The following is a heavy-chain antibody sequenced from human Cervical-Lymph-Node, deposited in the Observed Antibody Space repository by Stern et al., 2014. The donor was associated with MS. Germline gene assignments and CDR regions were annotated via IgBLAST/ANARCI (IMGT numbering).Heavy chain of an antibody. D-gene: IGHD3-16*01. Sequence: VHLVESGGGAVQPGKSLRLSCAASGFTFRNYAMHWVRQAPGKGLEWVAVISHDGNEKYYADSLRGRFTISRDNSRNTLYLQMNSLGADDTAVYYCAREGEKASTTAFDSWGQGTLVTVSS. V-gene: IGHV3-30*01. CDR2: ISHDGNEK. J-gene: IGHJ4*02. CDR3: AREGEKASTTAFDS. CDR1: GFTFRNYA.